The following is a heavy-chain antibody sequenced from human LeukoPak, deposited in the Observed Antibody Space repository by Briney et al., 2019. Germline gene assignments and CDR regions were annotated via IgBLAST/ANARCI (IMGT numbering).Heavy chain of an antibody. CDR3: ARKFGLFFYRGSFKAASFTY. Sequence: GGSVKVSCKASGYTFTSYDINWVRQATGQGLEWMGWMNPNSGNTGYAQKFQGRVTMTRNTSISTAYMELSSLRSEEPAVFYCARKFGLFFYRGSFKAASFTYGGR. V-gene: IGHV1-8*01. CDR1: GYTFTSYD. D-gene: IGHD3-16*01. J-gene: IGHJ2*01. CDR2: MNPNSGNT.